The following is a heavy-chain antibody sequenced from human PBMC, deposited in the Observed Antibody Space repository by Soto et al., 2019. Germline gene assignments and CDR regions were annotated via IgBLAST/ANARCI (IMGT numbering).Heavy chain of an antibody. V-gene: IGHV3-30-3*01. Sequence: QVQLVESGGGVVQPGRSLRLSCAASGFTFSSYAMHWVRQAPGKGLEWVAVISYDGSNKYYADSVKGRFTISRDNSKNTLYLQMNSLRAEDTAVYYCARPDIVLVPAAIDYWGQGTLVTVSS. D-gene: IGHD2-2*02. J-gene: IGHJ4*02. CDR2: ISYDGSNK. CDR3: ARPDIVLVPAAIDY. CDR1: GFTFSSYA.